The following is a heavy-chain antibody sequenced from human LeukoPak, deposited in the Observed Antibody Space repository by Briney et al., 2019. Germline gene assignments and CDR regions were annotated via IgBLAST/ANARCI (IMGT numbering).Heavy chain of an antibody. CDR3: ARDTPGIAASVNGG. V-gene: IGHV3-48*03. J-gene: IGHJ4*02. CDR2: ISSSGSTI. Sequence: GGSLRLSCAASGFTFSSYEMNWVRQAPGKGLEWVSYISSSGSTIYYADSVKGRFTISRDNAKNSLYLQMNSLRAEDTAIYYCARDTPGIAASVNGGWGQGTLVTVSS. D-gene: IGHD6-13*01. CDR1: GFTFSSYE.